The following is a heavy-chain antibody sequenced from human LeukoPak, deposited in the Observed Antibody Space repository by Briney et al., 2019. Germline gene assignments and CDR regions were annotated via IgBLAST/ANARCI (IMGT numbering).Heavy chain of an antibody. CDR2: INHSGST. D-gene: IGHD3-3*01. CDR1: GGSFSGYY. V-gene: IGHV4-34*01. J-gene: IGHJ5*02. Sequence: PSETLSLTCAVYGGSFSGYYWSWIRQPPGKGLEWIGEINHSGSTNYNPSLKSRVTISVDTSKNQFSLKLSSVTAADTAVYYFARLRNLEWFDPWGQGTLVTVSS. CDR3: ARLRNLEWFDP.